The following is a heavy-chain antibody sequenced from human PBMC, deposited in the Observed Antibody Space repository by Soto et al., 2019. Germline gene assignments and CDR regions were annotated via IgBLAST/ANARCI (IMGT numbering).Heavy chain of an antibody. V-gene: IGHV1-69*08. CDR2: IIPILGIA. Sequence: QVQLVQSGAEVKKPGSSVKVSCKASGGTFSSYTISWVRQAPGQGLEWMGRIIPILGIANYAQKFQGRVXITGEKSTSTXXMXLXXLRSEETAVYYCARDLQYEFVGATGLTYYYYGMDVWGQGTTVTVSS. CDR1: GGTFSSYT. CDR3: ARDLQYEFVGATGLTYYYYGMDV. D-gene: IGHD1-26*01. J-gene: IGHJ6*02.